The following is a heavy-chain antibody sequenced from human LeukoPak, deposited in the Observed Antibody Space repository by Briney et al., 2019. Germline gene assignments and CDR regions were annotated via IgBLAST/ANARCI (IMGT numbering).Heavy chain of an antibody. D-gene: IGHD2-15*01. CDR3: ANSGLNRFEY. J-gene: IGHJ4*02. V-gene: IGHV3-21*04. CDR1: GFTFSSYS. Sequence: GGSLRLSCAASGFTFSSYSMNWVRQAPGKGLEWVSSISSRSSYIYYADSVKGRFTISRDNSKNTLYLQVNSLRADDTAVYYCANSGLNRFEYWGQGALVTVSS. CDR2: ISSRSSYI.